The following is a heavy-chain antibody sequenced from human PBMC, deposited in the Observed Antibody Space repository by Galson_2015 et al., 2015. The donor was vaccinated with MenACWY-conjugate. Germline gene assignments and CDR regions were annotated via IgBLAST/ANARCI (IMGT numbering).Heavy chain of an antibody. CDR2: IKQDGSEK. CDR3: ARDLGFYCSRNDCYSPY. V-gene: IGHV3-7*03. J-gene: IGHJ4*02. D-gene: IGHD2-2*01. CDR1: GFIFNNYW. Sequence: SLRLSCAASGFIFNNYWMSWVRQVPGKGPEWVANIKQDGSEKYYVDSVRGRFTISRDNDKNSLYLQMNSLRAEDTAVYYCARDLGFYCSRNDCYSPYWGQGTLVTVSS.